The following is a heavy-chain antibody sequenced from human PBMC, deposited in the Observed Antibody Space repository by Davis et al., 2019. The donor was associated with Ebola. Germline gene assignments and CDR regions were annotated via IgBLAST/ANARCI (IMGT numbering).Heavy chain of an antibody. CDR1: GGSISSSNW. D-gene: IGHD5-18*01. CDR3: AGGYSYGQRWFDP. CDR2: IYHSGST. J-gene: IGHJ5*02. V-gene: IGHV4-4*02. Sequence: MPSETLSLTCAVSGGSISSSNWWSWVRQPPGKGLEWIGEIYHSGSTNYNPSLKSRVTISVDTSKNQFSLKLSSVTAADTAVYYCAGGYSYGQRWFDPWGQGTLVTVSS.